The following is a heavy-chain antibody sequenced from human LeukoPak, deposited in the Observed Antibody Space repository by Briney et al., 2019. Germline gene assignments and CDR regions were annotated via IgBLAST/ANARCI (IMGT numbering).Heavy chain of an antibody. CDR3: ARAIGATPTLDY. V-gene: IGHV4-39*01. Sequence: SETLSLTCTVSGGSISSRSYYWGWIRQPPGKGLEWIGIISYSGSTYYNPSLKSRVTMSVDTSKDQFSLKLSSVTAADTAVYYCARAIGATPTLDYWGLGTLVSVSS. D-gene: IGHD1-26*01. J-gene: IGHJ4*02. CDR2: ISYSGST. CDR1: GGSISSRSYY.